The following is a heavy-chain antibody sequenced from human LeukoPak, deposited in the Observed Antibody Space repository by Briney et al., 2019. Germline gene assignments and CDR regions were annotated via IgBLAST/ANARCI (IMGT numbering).Heavy chain of an antibody. J-gene: IGHJ6*02. CDR1: GFTFSSYD. V-gene: IGHV3-13*01. Sequence: GGSLRLSCAASGFTFSSYDMHWVRQATGKGLEWVSAIGTAGDTYYPGSVKGRFTISRENAKNSLYLQMNSLRAGDTAVYYCAREGYSYGYYGMDVWGQGTTVTVSS. D-gene: IGHD5-18*01. CDR2: IGTAGDT. CDR3: AREGYSYGYYGMDV.